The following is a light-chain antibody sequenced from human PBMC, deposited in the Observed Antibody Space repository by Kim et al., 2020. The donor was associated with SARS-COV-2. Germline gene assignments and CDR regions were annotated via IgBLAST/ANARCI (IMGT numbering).Light chain of an antibody. CDR1: SSNIGAGYD. CDR3: QAYDSSLSGSV. CDR2: GNS. V-gene: IGLV1-40*01. J-gene: IGLJ2*01. Sequence: SVPTSCTGSSSNIGAGYDVQWHQQLPGTAPKLLIYGNSNRPSGVPDRFSGSKSGTSASLAITGLQAEDEADYYCQAYDSSLSGSVFGGGTQLTVL.